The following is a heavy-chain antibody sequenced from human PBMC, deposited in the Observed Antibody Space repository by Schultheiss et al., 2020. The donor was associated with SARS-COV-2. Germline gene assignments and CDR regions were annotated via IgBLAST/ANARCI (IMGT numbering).Heavy chain of an antibody. CDR2: VWYDGNNK. V-gene: IGHV3-33*08. Sequence: GGSLRLSCAASGFTFSSYGMHWVRQAPGKGLEWVALVWYDGNNKYYADSVRGRFAISRDNSKNTLYLQMNSLRAEDTAVYYCVRGLQWLFDVWGQGNTVTVSS. J-gene: IGHJ6*02. CDR1: GFTFSSYG. CDR3: VRGLQWLFDV. D-gene: IGHD6-19*01.